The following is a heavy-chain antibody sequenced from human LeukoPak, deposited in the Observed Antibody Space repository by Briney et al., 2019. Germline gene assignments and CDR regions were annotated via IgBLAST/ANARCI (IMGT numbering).Heavy chain of an antibody. Sequence: PGGSLRLSCAASGFTFSNAWMSWVRQAPGEGMEWVGRIQSRTDGGTTDYAAPVKGRFTISRDDSKNTLYLQMSSLNTEDTAVYYCNRALSYYGMDVWGQGTAVTVSS. CDR1: GFTFSNAW. V-gene: IGHV3-15*01. CDR3: NRALSYYGMDV. J-gene: IGHJ6*02. D-gene: IGHD3-16*01. CDR2: IQSRTDGGTT.